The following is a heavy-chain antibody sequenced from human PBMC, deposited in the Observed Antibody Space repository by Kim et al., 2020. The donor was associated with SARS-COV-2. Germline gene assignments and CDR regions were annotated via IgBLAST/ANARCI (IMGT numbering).Heavy chain of an antibody. D-gene: IGHD1-26*01. V-gene: IGHV1-69*13. Sequence: SVKVSCKASGGTFSSYAISWVRQAPGQGLEWMGGIIPIFGTANYAQKFQGRVTITADESTSTAYMELSSLRSEDTAVYYCARKLSGSYYALDYWGQGTLVTVSS. CDR3: ARKLSGSYYALDY. CDR1: GGTFSSYA. J-gene: IGHJ4*02. CDR2: IIPIFGTA.